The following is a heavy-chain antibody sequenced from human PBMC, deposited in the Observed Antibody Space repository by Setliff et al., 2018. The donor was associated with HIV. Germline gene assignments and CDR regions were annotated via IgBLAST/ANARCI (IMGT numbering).Heavy chain of an antibody. CDR1: GASFSDYS. D-gene: IGHD6-19*01. CDR2: INHSGST. V-gene: IGHV4-34*01. CDR3: AKSPGXXGDGGSG. J-gene: IGHJ4*02. Sequence: TLSLTCAVYGASFSDYSWSWSRQPPGKGLEWIGEINHSGSTNYNPSLKTRVTISVDTSKNQFSLKLTSVTAADTAVYYCAKSPGXXGDGGSGWGQGTLVTVSS.